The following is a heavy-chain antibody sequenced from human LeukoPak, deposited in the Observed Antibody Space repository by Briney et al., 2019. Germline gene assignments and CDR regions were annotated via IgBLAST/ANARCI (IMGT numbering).Heavy chain of an antibody. CDR1: GGSISSGGYS. CDR3: ARADTTLDAFDI. J-gene: IGHJ3*02. V-gene: IGHV4-30-2*01. Sequence: SQTLSLTCAVSGGSISSGGYSWSWLRQPPGKGLEWIGYIYHSGSTYYNPSLKSRVTISVDRSKNQFSLKLSSVTAADTAVYYCARADTTLDAFDIWGQGTMVTVSS. D-gene: IGHD1-26*01. CDR2: IYHSGST.